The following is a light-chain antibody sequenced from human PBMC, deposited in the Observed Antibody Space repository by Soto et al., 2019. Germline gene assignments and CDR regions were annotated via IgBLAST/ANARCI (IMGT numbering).Light chain of an antibody. CDR2: EVT. V-gene: IGLV2-8*01. CDR3: SSYAGSNNF. J-gene: IGLJ2*01. CDR1: SSDVGGYNY. Sequence: QSALTQPPSASGSPGQSVTISCTGTSSDVGGYNYVSWYQQHPGKAPKLMIYEVTERPSGVPDRFSGSKSGNTASLTVSGLHADDEADYYCSSYAGSNNFFGGGTKLTVL.